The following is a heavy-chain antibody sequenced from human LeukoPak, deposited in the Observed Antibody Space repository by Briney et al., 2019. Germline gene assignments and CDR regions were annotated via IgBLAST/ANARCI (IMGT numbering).Heavy chain of an antibody. CDR3: ARDGGVAAFDY. V-gene: IGHV3-66*01. Sequence: GGSLRLSCAASGFTVSSNYMSWVRQAPGKGLEWVSVIYSGGSAYYADSVKGRFTISRDNAKNSLYLQMNSLRAEDTAVYYCARDGGVAAFDYWGQGTLVTVSS. D-gene: IGHD2-15*01. J-gene: IGHJ4*02. CDR2: IYSGGSA. CDR1: GFTVSSNY.